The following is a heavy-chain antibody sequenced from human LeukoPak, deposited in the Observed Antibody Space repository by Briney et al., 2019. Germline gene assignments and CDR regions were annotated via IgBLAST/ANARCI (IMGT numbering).Heavy chain of an antibody. V-gene: IGHV3-30*02. CDR3: TRDRDGMDV. J-gene: IGHJ6*02. CDR1: GFIFSSFG. Sequence: PGGSLRLSCAASGFIFSSFGMHWVRQAPGKGLEWVALIRSDGSNKYYVDSVKGRFTISRDNSKNTLYLQMNSLRAEDMAVYYCTRDRDGMDVWGQGTTVTVSS. CDR2: IRSDGSNK.